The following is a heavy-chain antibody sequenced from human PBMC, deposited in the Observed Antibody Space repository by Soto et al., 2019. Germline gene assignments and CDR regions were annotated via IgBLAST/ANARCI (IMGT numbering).Heavy chain of an antibody. CDR1: VYTFTSYD. V-gene: IGHV1-8*01. D-gene: IGHD3-16*02. Sequence: GXSVKVYCKASVYTFTSYDINWVRQATGQGLEWMGWMNPNSGNTGYAQKFQGRVTMTRNTSISTAYMELSSLRSEDTAVYYCAGHEYAHRKAFDIWGQGTMVTASS. J-gene: IGHJ3*02. CDR3: AGHEYAHRKAFDI. CDR2: MNPNSGNT.